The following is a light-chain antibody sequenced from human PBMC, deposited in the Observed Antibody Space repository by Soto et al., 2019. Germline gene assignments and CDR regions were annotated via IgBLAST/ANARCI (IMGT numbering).Light chain of an antibody. J-gene: IGKJ2*01. V-gene: IGKV3-15*01. CDR3: QQYNKWADVYT. CDR2: DAS. Sequence: EIVVTQSPATLSVSPGERATLSCRASQSVSSNLAWYQQKPGQAPRLLIYDASTRATGIPARFSGSGSGTDFTLTISSLQSEDFAVYYCQQYNKWADVYTFGQGTNLEIK. CDR1: QSVSSN.